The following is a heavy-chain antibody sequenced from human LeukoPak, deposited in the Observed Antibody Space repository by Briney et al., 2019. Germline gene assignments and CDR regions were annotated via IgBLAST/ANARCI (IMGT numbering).Heavy chain of an antibody. CDR3: ARDHMGDY. Sequence: ASVKVSCKASGYTFTAYYMHWVRQAPGQGLEWMGWINPNSGGTRYAQKFQGRVTLTRDTSISTAYMELSRLRSDDTAVYYCARDHMGDYWGQGTLLTVSS. V-gene: IGHV1-2*02. CDR2: INPNSGGT. D-gene: IGHD1-26*01. J-gene: IGHJ4*02. CDR1: GYTFTAYY.